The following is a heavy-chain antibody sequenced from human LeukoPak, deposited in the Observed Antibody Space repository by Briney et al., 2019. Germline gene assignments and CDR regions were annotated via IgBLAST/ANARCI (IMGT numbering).Heavy chain of an antibody. CDR2: ISYDGGNK. J-gene: IGHJ3*02. CDR3: AREYYDILTGYTDDAFDI. CDR1: GFTFSSYA. D-gene: IGHD3-9*01. Sequence: GRSLRLSCAASGFTFSSYAMHWVRQAPGKGLEWVAVISYDGGNKYYADSVKGRFTISRDNSKNTLYLQMNSLRAEDTAVYYCAREYYDILTGYTDDAFDIWGQGTMVTVSS. V-gene: IGHV3-30*04.